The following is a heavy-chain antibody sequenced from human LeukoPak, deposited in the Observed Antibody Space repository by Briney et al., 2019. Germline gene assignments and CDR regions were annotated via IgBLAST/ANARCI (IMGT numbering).Heavy chain of an antibody. V-gene: IGHV3-23*01. D-gene: IGHD4-17*01. CDR2: ISGSGGST. J-gene: IGHJ4*02. CDR1: GFTFSSYG. Sequence: PGGSLRLSCAASGFTFSSYGMHWVRQAPGKGLEWVSAISGSGGSTYYADSVKGRLTISRDNSKNTLYLQMNSLRAEDTAVYYCAKGPTTVTAYYWGQGTLVTVSS. CDR3: AKGPTTVTAYY.